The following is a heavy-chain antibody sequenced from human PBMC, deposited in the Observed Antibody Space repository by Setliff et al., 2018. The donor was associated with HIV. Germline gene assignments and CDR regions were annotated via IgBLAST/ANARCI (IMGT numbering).Heavy chain of an antibody. CDR1: GGSISSGSYY. CDR3: CRSMTTVLEDAFDI. D-gene: IGHD4-17*01. J-gene: IGHJ3*02. Sequence: PSETLSLTCTVSGGSISSGSYYWTWIRQPAGKGLGWIGHIYTGGTTNYNPSLKSRVSISADMSKNHFSLNLSSVTAADTAVYYCCRSMTTVLEDAFDIWGQGAMVT. CDR2: IYTGGTT. V-gene: IGHV4-61*09.